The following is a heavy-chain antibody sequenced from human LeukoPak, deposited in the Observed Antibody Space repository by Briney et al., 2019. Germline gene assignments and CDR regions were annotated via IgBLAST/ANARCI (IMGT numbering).Heavy chain of an antibody. V-gene: IGHV3-33*01. Sequence: PGGSLRLSCAASGFTFSSYGMHWVRQAPGKGLEWVAVIWYDGSNKYYADSVKGRFTISRDNSKNTLYLQMNSLRAEDTAVYYCARDGGYCSSTSCSYLFDYWGQGTLVTVSS. CDR1: GFTFSSYG. J-gene: IGHJ4*02. D-gene: IGHD2-2*01. CDR2: IWYDGSNK. CDR3: ARDGGYCSSTSCSYLFDY.